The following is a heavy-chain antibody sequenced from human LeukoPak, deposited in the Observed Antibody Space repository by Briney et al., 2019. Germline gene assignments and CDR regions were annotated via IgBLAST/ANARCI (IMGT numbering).Heavy chain of an antibody. J-gene: IGHJ4*02. CDR3: ARDRSSGYYYTFDY. D-gene: IGHD3-22*01. CDR2: IHYSGST. CDR1: GGPISTYY. Sequence: SETLSLTCTVSGGPISTYYWSWIRQPPGKGLEWIGYIHYSGSTNYNPSLKSRVTMSVDTSKNQFSLKLSSVTAADTAVYYCARDRSSGYYYTFDYWGQGTLVTVSS. V-gene: IGHV4-59*01.